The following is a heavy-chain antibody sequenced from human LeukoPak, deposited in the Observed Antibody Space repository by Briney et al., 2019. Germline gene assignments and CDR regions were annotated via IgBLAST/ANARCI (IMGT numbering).Heavy chain of an antibody. CDR1: GFTFSNSA. CDR3: ARDSPSSTSWGY. Sequence: GGSLRLSCAASGFTFSNSAMNWVRQAPGKGLEWVANIKQDGSEKYYVDSVKGRFTISRDNAKNSLYLQMNSLRAEDTAVYYCARDSPSSTSWGYWGQGTLVTVSS. CDR2: IKQDGSEK. V-gene: IGHV3-7*01. D-gene: IGHD2-2*01. J-gene: IGHJ4*02.